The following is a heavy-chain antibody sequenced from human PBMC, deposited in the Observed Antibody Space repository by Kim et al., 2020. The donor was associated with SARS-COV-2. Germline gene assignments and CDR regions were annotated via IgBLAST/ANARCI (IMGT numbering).Heavy chain of an antibody. CDR3: ARDVAARPLDY. CDR2: IYYSGST. V-gene: IGHV4-39*07. J-gene: IGHJ4*02. D-gene: IGHD6-6*01. CDR1: GGSISSSSYY. Sequence: SETLSLTCTVSGGSISSSSYYWGWIRQPPGKGLEWIGSIYYSGSTYYNPSLKSRVTISVDTSKNQFSLKLSSVTAADTAVYYCARDVAARPLDYWGQGTLVTVSS.